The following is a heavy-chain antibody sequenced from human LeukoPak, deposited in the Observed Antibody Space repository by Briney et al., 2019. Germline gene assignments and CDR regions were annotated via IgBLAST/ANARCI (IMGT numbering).Heavy chain of an antibody. CDR3: ARKNYCSGGSCYSRGWFDP. V-gene: IGHV1-69*05. J-gene: IGHJ5*02. Sequence: ASVKVSCKASGGTFSSYAISWVRQAPGQGLEWMGGIIPIFGTANYAQKFQGRVTITTDESTSTAYMELSSLRSEDTAMYYCARKNYCSGGSCYSRGWFDPWGQGTLVTVSS. CDR2: IIPIFGTA. D-gene: IGHD2-15*01. CDR1: GGTFSSYA.